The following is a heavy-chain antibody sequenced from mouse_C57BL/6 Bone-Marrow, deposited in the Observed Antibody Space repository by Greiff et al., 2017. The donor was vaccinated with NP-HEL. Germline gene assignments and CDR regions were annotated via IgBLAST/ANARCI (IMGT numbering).Heavy chain of an antibody. J-gene: IGHJ4*01. V-gene: IGHV5-4*03. D-gene: IGHD2-3*01. CDR2: ISGGGSYT. Sequence: EVKLVESGGGLVKPGGSLKLSCAASGFTFSSYAMSWVRQTPEKRLEWVATISGGGSYTYYPDNVKGRFTISRDKAKNNPYLQMSHMKSEDTAMYDCASEGLLLYAMDYWGQGTSVTVSA. CDR3: ASEGLLLYAMDY. CDR1: GFTFSSYA.